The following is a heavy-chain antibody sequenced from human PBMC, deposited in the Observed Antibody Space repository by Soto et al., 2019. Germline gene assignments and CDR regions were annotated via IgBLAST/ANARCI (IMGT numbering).Heavy chain of an antibody. CDR3: ARGWGETSGYYRYNDY. J-gene: IGHJ4*02. Sequence: PGGSLRLSCAASGFSFSGYSMNWVRQSPGKGLEWVSSISSSGRYIFSADSLKGRFTISRDNAKNSLFLQMNSLSVDDTAVYYCARGWGETSGYYRYNDYWGQGTQVTVSS. CDR1: GFSFSGYS. CDR2: ISSSGRYI. D-gene: IGHD3-22*01. V-gene: IGHV3-21*01.